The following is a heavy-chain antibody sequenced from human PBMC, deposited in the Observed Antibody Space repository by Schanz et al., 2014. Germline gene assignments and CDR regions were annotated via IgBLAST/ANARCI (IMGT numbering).Heavy chain of an antibody. CDR3: ARVTDWNLHY. CDR2: IGYLGDT. CDR1: GFTLSNSD. V-gene: IGHV3-13*01. D-gene: IGHD1-1*01. Sequence: EVQLVESGGGLVQPGGSLRLSCAASGFTLSNSDMHWVRHGTGKGLEWFSTIGYLGDTYYPDSVRSRFTVSRDCGHNSFYHQINSLRAEDTAVYYCARVTDWNLHYWGQGALITVSS. J-gene: IGHJ4*02.